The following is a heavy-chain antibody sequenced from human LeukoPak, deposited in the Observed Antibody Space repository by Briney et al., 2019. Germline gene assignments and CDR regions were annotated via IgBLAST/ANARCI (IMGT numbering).Heavy chain of an antibody. D-gene: IGHD3-22*01. Sequence: GRSLRLSCAAPGFNFNNYAMHWVRQAPGKGLEWVAVISYDGSNRYYADSVKGRFTISRDNAKNSLYLQMNSQRAEDTAVYYCARNSNHYYDSSGYYPSGYYYYYMDVWGKGTTVTVSS. V-gene: IGHV3-30*04. CDR2: ISYDGSNR. CDR3: ARNSNHYYDSSGYYPSGYYYYYMDV. J-gene: IGHJ6*03. CDR1: GFNFNNYA.